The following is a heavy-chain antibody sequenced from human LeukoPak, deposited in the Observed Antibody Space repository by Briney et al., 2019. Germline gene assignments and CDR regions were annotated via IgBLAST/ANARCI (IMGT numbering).Heavy chain of an antibody. J-gene: IGHJ6*03. D-gene: IGHD1-26*01. V-gene: IGHV3-30*02. CDR2: IRYDGSNK. CDR1: GFTFSSYG. Sequence: RGSLRLSCAASGFTFSSYGMHWVRQAPGGGLGWVAFIRYDGSNKYYADSVEGRFTISRDNSKNTLYLQMNRLRAEDTAVYYCAKDRGATIVGFYYMDVWGEGTTVTVSS. CDR3: AKDRGATIVGFYYMDV.